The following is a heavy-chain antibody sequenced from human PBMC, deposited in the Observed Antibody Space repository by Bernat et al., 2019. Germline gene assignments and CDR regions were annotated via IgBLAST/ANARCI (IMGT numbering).Heavy chain of an antibody. CDR2: INYSGDT. Sequence: QLQLQESGPGLVKPSETLSLTCTVSDGSISSNTYYWGWIRQPPGKGLEWIGNINYSGDTYYNPSLRRRVTISVDTSKNQFSLKLSSVTADTGVYYCARWRQLVPSFDYWGQGTLVTVSS. CDR1: DGSISSNTYY. CDR3: ARWRQLVPSFDY. V-gene: IGHV4-39*01. J-gene: IGHJ4*02. D-gene: IGHD6-13*01.